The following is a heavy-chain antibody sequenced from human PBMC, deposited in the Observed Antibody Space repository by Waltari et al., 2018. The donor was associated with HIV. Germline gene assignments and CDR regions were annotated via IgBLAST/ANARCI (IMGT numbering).Heavy chain of an antibody. V-gene: IGHV4-4*07. CDR2: ISTTGTT. CDR3: AREETSGRPLAD. Sequence: QVQLQESGPGLVKPSETLSLTCTVSGGSISTYFWTWIRQPAGKGLEWVGRISTTGTTNYNPSLNSRITMSLDTSNNHFSLSLTSVTAADTAVYYCAREETSGRPLADWGQGTLVTVSS. D-gene: IGHD6-6*01. CDR1: GGSISTYF. J-gene: IGHJ4*02.